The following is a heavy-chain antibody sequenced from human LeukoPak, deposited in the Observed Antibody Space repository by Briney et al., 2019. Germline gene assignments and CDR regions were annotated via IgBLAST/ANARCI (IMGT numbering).Heavy chain of an antibody. CDR1: GGSISSGGYY. Sequence: PSETLSLTCTVSGGSISSGGYYWSWIRQHPGKGLEWIGYIYYSGSTYYNPSLESRITISIDTSKNQFSLKLSSVTAADTAVYYCARGNDFSSGYSIKQWGQGTLVTVSS. J-gene: IGHJ4*02. V-gene: IGHV4-31*03. CDR3: ARGNDFSSGYSIKQ. CDR2: IYYSGST. D-gene: IGHD3-3*01.